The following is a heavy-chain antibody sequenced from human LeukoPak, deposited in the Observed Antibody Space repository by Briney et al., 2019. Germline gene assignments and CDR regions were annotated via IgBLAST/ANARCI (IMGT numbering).Heavy chain of an antibody. D-gene: IGHD1-26*01. V-gene: IGHV3-30-3*01. Sequence: PGGSLRLSCAASGFTFSSYAMHWVRQAPGKGLEWVAVMSYDGSNKYYADSVKGRFTISRDNSKNTLYLQMNSLRAEDTAVYYCARAGAQWELLINYFDYWGQGTLVTVSS. CDR1: GFTFSSYA. CDR2: MSYDGSNK. CDR3: ARAGAQWELLINYFDY. J-gene: IGHJ4*02.